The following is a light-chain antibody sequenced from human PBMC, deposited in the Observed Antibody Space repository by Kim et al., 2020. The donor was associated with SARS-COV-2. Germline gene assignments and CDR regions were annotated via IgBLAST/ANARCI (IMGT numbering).Light chain of an antibody. J-gene: IGKJ1*01. CDR2: AAS. V-gene: IGKV1-27*01. Sequence: ASVGDRVTITCRASQGISNDLAWYQQKPGKVPKLLIFAASASQSGVSSRFSGSGSGTDFTLTISSLQPEDVATYYCQKYNGAPWTFGQGTKVDIK. CDR1: QGISND. CDR3: QKYNGAPWT.